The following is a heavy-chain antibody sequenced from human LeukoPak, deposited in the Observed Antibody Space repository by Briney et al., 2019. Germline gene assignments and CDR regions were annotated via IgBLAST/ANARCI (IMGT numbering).Heavy chain of an antibody. D-gene: IGHD3-10*01. V-gene: IGHV4-59*12. Sequence: SETQSLTCTVSGAAISSYYWSWIRQPRGKGLGCLRYILYIGSTTYNPPLKSRVTISVDTSKNQFSLKLSSVTAADTAVYYCARDPGTLLRGSRRGYDGNYYYMAVWGKGTTVTISS. CDR2: ILYIGST. CDR3: ARDPGTLLRGSRRGYDGNYYYMAV. CDR1: GAAISSYY. J-gene: IGHJ6*03.